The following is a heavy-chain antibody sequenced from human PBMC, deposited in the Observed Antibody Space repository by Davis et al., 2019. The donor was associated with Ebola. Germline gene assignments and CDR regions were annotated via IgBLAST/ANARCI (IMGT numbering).Heavy chain of an antibody. V-gene: IGHV1-18*01. CDR1: GGTFSSYA. Sequence: ASVKVSCKASGGTFSSYAISWVRQAPGQGLEWMGWISAYNGNTNYAQKLQGRVTMTTDTSTSTAYMELSSLRSEDTAVYYCARDRGDCSSTSCPPPGRPGNPYNWFDPWGQGTLVTVSS. J-gene: IGHJ5*02. CDR2: ISAYNGNT. CDR3: ARDRGDCSSTSCPPPGRPGNPYNWFDP. D-gene: IGHD2-2*01.